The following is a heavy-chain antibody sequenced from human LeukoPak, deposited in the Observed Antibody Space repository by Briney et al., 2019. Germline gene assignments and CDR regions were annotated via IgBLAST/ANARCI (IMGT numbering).Heavy chain of an antibody. CDR1: GFTFSSYW. J-gene: IGHJ4*02. CDR2: IKQDGSEK. D-gene: IGHD3-10*01. Sequence: GGSLRLSCAASGFTFSSYWMSWVRQAPGKGLEWVANIKQDGSEKYYVDSVKGRFTISRDNSKNTLYLQMNSLRAEDTAVYYCAKDFMVLDYWGQGTLVTVSS. V-gene: IGHV3-7*01. CDR3: AKDFMVLDY.